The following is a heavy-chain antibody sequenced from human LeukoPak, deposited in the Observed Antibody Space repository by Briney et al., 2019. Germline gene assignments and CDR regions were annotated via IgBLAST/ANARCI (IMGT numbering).Heavy chain of an antibody. J-gene: IGHJ4*02. D-gene: IGHD3-9*01. Sequence: PGGSPRLSCAASGFTFSSYGMHWVRQAPGKGLEWVAVIRYDGSKKYYADSVKGRFTVSRDDSKNTVYLQMDSLRAEDTAMYYCARDLSYGSVDFRGQGTLVIVSS. CDR2: IRYDGSKK. CDR1: GFTFSSYG. V-gene: IGHV3-33*01. CDR3: ARDLSYGSVDF.